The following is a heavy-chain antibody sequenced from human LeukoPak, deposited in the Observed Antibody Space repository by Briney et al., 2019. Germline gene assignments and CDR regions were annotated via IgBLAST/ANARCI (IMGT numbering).Heavy chain of an antibody. D-gene: IGHD6-19*01. CDR2: IFPGDSDT. V-gene: IGHV5-51*01. CDR1: GYSFTTYW. Sequence: GESLKISCKGSGYSFTTYWIGWARQMPGKGLGWMGIIFPGDSDTRYSPSFQGQVTISADKSINTAYLQWSSLKASDTAMYYCARQRSIYSSAWIFIDYWGQGTLVTVSS. J-gene: IGHJ4*02. CDR3: ARQRSIYSSAWIFIDY.